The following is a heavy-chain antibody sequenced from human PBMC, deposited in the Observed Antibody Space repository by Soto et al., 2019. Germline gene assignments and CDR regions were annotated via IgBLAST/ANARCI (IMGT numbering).Heavy chain of an antibody. CDR3: ARHGRGVGARPLDY. J-gene: IGHJ4*02. CDR1: GFSLTNARMG. Sequence: QVTLKESGPVLVKPTETLTLTCTVSGFSLTNARMGVTWIRQPPGKALEWLAHIFSNDEKSYSTSLKSRLTISRDTSKSQVVLTMTNMDPVDAATYYCARHGRGVGARPLDYWGQGTLVTVSS. CDR2: IFSNDEK. V-gene: IGHV2-26*01. D-gene: IGHD1-26*01.